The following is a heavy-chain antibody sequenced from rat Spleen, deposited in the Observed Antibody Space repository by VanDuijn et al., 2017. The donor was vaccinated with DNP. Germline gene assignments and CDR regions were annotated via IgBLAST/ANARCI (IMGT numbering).Heavy chain of an antibody. Sequence: EVQLVESGGGLVQPGRSLKLSCAASGLPFSDYDMAWVRQSPTKGLEWVASISPTGGRTYYCDSVKGRFTVSRDNAKSSLYLQMDSLRSEDSATYYCATDRTVAGDYWGQGVMVTVSS. V-gene: IGHV5-20*01. D-gene: IGHD1-1*01. CDR1: GLPFSDYD. CDR3: ATDRTVAGDY. J-gene: IGHJ2*01. CDR2: ISPTGGRT.